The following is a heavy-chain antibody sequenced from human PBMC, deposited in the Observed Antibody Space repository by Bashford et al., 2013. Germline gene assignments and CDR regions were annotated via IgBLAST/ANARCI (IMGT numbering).Heavy chain of an antibody. CDR2: INHSGST. D-gene: IGHD4-11*01. CDR1: GGSFSSYY. CDR3: AREDYSHFYYYALDV. J-gene: IGHJ6*02. V-gene: IGHV4-34*01. Sequence: SSETLSLTCAVYGGSFSSYYWSWIRQPPGKGLEWIGEINHSGSTNYSPSLKTRVTISVDTSKKQFSLRLTSVTAADTAVYYCAREDYSHFYYYALDVWGQGATVTVSS.